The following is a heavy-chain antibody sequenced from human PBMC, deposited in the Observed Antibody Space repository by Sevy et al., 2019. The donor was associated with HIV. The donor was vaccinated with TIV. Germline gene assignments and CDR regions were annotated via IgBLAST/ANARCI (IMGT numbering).Heavy chain of an antibody. D-gene: IGHD2-2*01. CDR3: GRNPPYCPSTSCHFDY. CDR2: TYYSSKWYN. Sequence: KQSQTLSLTCAISGDSVSSNSAAWNWIRQSPSRGLEWLGRTYYSSKWYNDYAVSVKRRITINPDTSKNQFSLQLNSLTPEDTAGYYCGRNPPYCPSTSCHFDYWGQGTLVTVSS. CDR1: GDSVSSNSAA. V-gene: IGHV6-1*01. J-gene: IGHJ4*02.